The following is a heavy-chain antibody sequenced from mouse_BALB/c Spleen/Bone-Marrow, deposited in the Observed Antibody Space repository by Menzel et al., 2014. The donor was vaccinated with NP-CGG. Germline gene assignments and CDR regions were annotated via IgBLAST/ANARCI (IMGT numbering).Heavy chain of an antibody. Sequence: EVKLVESGGGLVQPGDSPRLSCATSGFTFSDFYMEWVRRPPGKRLEWIAASRNKAKYYTTEYSASVKGRFIVSRDTSQSVLYLQMNALRAEDTAIYYCARDVGYGNYFVYWGQGTLVTVSA. D-gene: IGHD2-10*02. V-gene: IGHV7-1*02. CDR3: ARDVGYGNYFVY. CDR2: SRNKAKYYTT. CDR1: GFTFSDFY. J-gene: IGHJ3*01.